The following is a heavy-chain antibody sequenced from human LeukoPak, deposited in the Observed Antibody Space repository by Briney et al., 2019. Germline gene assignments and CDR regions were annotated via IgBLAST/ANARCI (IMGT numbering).Heavy chain of an antibody. D-gene: IGHD3-22*01. CDR2: IYYIGYT. V-gene: IGHV4-39*01. CDR3: ARQGGITMIVVVRYFDN. J-gene: IGHJ4*02. Sequence: SETLALTCTVSGGPISRSSYYWGWIRKPPGQGLEWIGSIYYIGYTYYNPSLKSRVTISVDTSTNKSSLKLSSVTAADRAVYYCARQGGITMIVVVRYFDNCGQGTLLTVSS. CDR1: GGPISRSSYY.